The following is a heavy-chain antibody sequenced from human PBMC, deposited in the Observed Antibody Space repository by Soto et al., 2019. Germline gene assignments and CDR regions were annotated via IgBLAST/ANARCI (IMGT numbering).Heavy chain of an antibody. D-gene: IGHD1-1*01. V-gene: IGHV1-69*12. CDR1: GGTFSSYA. CDR2: IIPIFGTA. J-gene: IGHJ4*02. CDR3: ARGYRSGPQPYYFDY. Sequence: QVQLVQSGAEVKKPGSSVKVSCKASGGTFSSYAISWVRQAPGQGLEWMGGIIPIFGTANYAQKFQGRVTIXXDXSXXTADMELSSLRSEDTAVYYCARGYRSGPQPYYFDYWGQGTLVTVSS.